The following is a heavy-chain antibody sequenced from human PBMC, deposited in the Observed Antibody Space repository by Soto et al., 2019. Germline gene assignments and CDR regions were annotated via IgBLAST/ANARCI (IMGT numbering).Heavy chain of an antibody. J-gene: IGHJ4*02. D-gene: IGHD6-13*01. Sequence: PSETLSLTCTVSGGSISSGGYYWSWIRQHPGKGLEWIGYIYYSGSTYYNPSLKSRVTISVDTSKNQFSLKLSSVTAADTAVYYCARDAPAAAGLVPQYYFDYWGQGTLVTVS. CDR3: ARDAPAAAGLVPQYYFDY. CDR2: IYYSGST. V-gene: IGHV4-31*02. CDR1: GGSISSGGYY.